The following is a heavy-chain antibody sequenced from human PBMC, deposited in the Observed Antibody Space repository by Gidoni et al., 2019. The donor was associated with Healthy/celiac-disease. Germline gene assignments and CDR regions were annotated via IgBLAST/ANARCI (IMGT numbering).Heavy chain of an antibody. Sequence: QVHLQQCGSGLLKPSDTLSLTCAVYGWSFRGYYWSWIRQPPGKGLEWIGEINHSGSTNYNPYLKSGVTISVETSKNQFALKLSSVTAADTAVYYCARGGDFWRGYSHLWGQGTLVTVAS. J-gene: IGHJ5*02. CDR2: INHSGST. CDR3: ARGGDFWRGYSHL. V-gene: IGHV4-34*01. CDR1: GWSFRGYY. D-gene: IGHD3-3*01.